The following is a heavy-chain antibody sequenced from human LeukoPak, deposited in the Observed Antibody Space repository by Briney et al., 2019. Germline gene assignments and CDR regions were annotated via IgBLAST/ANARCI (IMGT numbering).Heavy chain of an antibody. D-gene: IGHD4-17*01. J-gene: IGHJ5*02. CDR2: ISDSGST. CDR1: GGSMNNYY. Sequence: SETLSLTCTVSGGSMNNYYWSWIRQAPGKGLEWIGYISDSGSTNYNPSLRSRVTISVDTSKNQFSLKLSSVTAADTALYYCASYDYGDCWFDPWGQGTLVTVSS. CDR3: ASYDYGDCWFDP. V-gene: IGHV4-59*01.